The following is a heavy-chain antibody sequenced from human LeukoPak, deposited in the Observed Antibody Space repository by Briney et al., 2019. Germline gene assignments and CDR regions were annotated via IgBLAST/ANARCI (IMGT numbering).Heavy chain of an antibody. CDR2: IIYRGANT. Sequence: GGSLRLSCVASGFTFIASAMSWVRQAPGEGRGWVSHIIYRGANTHYTDSVWGRFSLSRGNSKNTLFMRENSVRDEDTAIYYCARDMHLSTWGLGTIVSVSS. CDR3: ARDMHLST. CDR1: GFTFIASA. V-gene: IGHV3-23*01. D-gene: IGHD3-16*02. J-gene: IGHJ3*01.